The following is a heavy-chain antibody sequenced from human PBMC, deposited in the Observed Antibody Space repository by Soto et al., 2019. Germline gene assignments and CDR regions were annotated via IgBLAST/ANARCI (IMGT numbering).Heavy chain of an antibody. CDR2: MNPNSGNT. D-gene: IGHD3-3*02. J-gene: IGHJ6*02. CDR3: ARADISRSPIYCYYGMDV. Sequence: ASVKVSCKASGYTFTSYDINWVRQATGQGLEWMGWMNPNSGNTGYAQKFQGRITMTRNTSISTAYMEMSSLSSDDTAVYYCARADISRSPIYCYYGMDVWGQGTTVTVSS. V-gene: IGHV1-8*01. CDR1: GYTFTSYD.